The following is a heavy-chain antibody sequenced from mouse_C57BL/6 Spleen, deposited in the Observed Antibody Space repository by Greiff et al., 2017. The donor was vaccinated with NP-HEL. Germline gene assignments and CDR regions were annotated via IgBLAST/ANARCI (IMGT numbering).Heavy chain of an antibody. CDR2: IDPENGDT. CDR3: TTYYYGSSYYFDY. Sequence: EVQLQQSGAELVRPGASVNLSCTASGFNIKDDYMHWVKQRPEQGLEWIGWIDPENGDTEYASNFQGKATITADTSSNTAYLQLSSLTSEDTAVYYCTTYYYGSSYYFDYWGQGTTRTVSS. J-gene: IGHJ2*01. V-gene: IGHV14-4*01. D-gene: IGHD1-1*01. CDR1: GFNIKDDY.